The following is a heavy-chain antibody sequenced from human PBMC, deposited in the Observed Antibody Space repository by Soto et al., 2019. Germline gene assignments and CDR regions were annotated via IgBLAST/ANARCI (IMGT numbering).Heavy chain of an antibody. J-gene: IGHJ6*02. V-gene: IGHV1-69*13. CDR1: GGTFSSYA. CDR3: ARFADYGGNSGNYYYGMDV. CDR2: IIPIFGTA. Sequence: SVKVSCKASGGTFSSYAISWVRQAPGQGXEWMGGIIPIFGTANYAQKFQGRVTITADESTSTAYMELSSLRSEDTAVYYCARFADYGGNSGNYYYGMDVWGQGTTVTVSS. D-gene: IGHD4-17*01.